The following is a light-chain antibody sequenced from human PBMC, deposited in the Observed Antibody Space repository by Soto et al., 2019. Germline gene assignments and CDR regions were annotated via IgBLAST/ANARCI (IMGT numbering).Light chain of an antibody. J-gene: IGKJ2*01. Sequence: EIVLTQSPDTLSLSPGESATLSCRASQIVNRNDVAWYQQKPGQAPRLLIYGASSRPGGIPDKFSGSGSGTDFTFTINRLEPEDFAVYYCQQYGRSPYTFAQGTKLEI. V-gene: IGKV3-20*01. CDR3: QQYGRSPYT. CDR2: GAS. CDR1: QIVNRND.